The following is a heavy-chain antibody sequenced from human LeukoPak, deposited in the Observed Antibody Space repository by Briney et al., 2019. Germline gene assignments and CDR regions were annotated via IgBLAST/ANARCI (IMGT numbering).Heavy chain of an antibody. D-gene: IGHD1-7*01. J-gene: IGHJ4*02. V-gene: IGHV4-59*12. CDR2: IFYSGST. CDR1: GGSISSYY. CDR3: ARDKNYWDLFDY. Sequence: PSETLSLTCTVSGGSISSYYCSWIRQPPGKGLEWIGNIFYSGSTNYNPSLKSRVTISVDTSKNQFSLKLSSVTAADTAVYYCARDKNYWDLFDYWGQGTLVTVSS.